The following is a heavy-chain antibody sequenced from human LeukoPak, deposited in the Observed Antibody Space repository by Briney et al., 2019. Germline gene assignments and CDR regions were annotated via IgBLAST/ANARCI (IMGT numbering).Heavy chain of an antibody. V-gene: IGHV1-46*01. CDR3: ATAPNGGNAY. CDR1: GYTFTSYY. CDR2: INPSGGST. Sequence: ASVKVSCKASGYTFTSYYMHLVRQAPGQGLEWMGIINPSGGSTSYAQKFQGRVTMTRDTSTSTVYMELSSLRSEDTAVYYCATAPNGGNAYWGQGTLVTVSS. J-gene: IGHJ4*02. D-gene: IGHD2-8*01.